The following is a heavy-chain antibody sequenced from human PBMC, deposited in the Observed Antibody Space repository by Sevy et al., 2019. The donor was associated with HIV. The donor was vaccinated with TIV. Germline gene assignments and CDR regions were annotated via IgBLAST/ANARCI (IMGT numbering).Heavy chain of an antibody. CDR3: ARDGARITMVQGVMAYYHGMDV. D-gene: IGHD3-10*01. CDR1: GFTFRSYE. CDR2: ISSSGSII. J-gene: IGHJ6*02. Sequence: GGSLRLSCEASGFTFRSYEMNWVRQAPGKGLEWVSYISSSGSIIYYADSVKGRFTISRDNAKNSLYLQMNSLRADDTAVYYCARDGARITMVQGVMAYYHGMDVWGQGTTVTVSS. V-gene: IGHV3-48*03.